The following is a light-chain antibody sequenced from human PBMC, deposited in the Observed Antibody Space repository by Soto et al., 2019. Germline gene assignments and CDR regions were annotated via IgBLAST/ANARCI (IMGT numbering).Light chain of an antibody. V-gene: IGKV3-20*01. CDR3: QQYGSSLT. J-gene: IGKJ4*01. CDR2: GAS. Sequence: EIVLTQSPGTLSLSPGERATLSCRASQSVSSSYLAWYQQKPGQAPRLLIYGASSRATGIPDRFSGSGSGKDFFFTISRLEPEDFAVYYCQQYGSSLTLGGGTKVNIK. CDR1: QSVSSSY.